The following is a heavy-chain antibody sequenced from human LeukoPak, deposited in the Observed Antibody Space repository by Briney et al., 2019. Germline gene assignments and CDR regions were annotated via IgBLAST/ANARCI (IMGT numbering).Heavy chain of an antibody. Sequence: ASVKVSCKASGYTFTSYGISWVRQAPGQGLEWMGWISAYNGNTNYAQKLQGRVTMTTDTSTSTAYMELRSLRSDDTAAYYCARENRLQGYYYYGMDVWGQGTTVTVSS. D-gene: IGHD5-24*01. J-gene: IGHJ6*02. CDR3: ARENRLQGYYYYGMDV. CDR1: GYTFTSYG. CDR2: ISAYNGNT. V-gene: IGHV1-18*01.